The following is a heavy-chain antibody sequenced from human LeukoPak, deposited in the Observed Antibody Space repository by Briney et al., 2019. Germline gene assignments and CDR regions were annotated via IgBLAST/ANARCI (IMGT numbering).Heavy chain of an antibody. Sequence: ASVKVSCKASGYTFTSYAMHWVRQAPRQRLEWMGWINAGNGNTKYSQKFQGRVTITRDTSASTAYMELSSLRSEDTAVYYCARVVGGYGKFNWFDPWGQGTLVTVSS. CDR1: GYTFTSYA. CDR3: ARVVGGYGKFNWFDP. CDR2: INAGNGNT. D-gene: IGHD5-12*01. V-gene: IGHV1-3*01. J-gene: IGHJ5*02.